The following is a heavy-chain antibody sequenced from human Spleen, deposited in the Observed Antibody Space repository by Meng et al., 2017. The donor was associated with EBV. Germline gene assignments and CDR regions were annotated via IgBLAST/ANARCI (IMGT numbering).Heavy chain of an antibody. V-gene: IGHV4-39*02. Sequence: QLHRQEPCPGRVRPSEPLSLSCTVSSGSISSTFFYWAWSRQPPGKGLEWIGSIYYSGTTYYNPSLKSRVSLSVDTSDNHFSLRLSSVTAADTAVYYCSSLSDSGFYWGQGTLVTVSS. CDR3: SSLSDSGFY. CDR2: IYYSGTT. D-gene: IGHD2-15*01. J-gene: IGHJ4*02. CDR1: SGSISSTFFY.